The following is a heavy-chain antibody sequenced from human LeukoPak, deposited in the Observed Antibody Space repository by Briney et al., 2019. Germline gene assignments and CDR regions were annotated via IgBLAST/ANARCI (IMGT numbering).Heavy chain of an antibody. J-gene: IGHJ4*02. CDR2: ISSSSSYI. Sequence: GGSLRLSCAASGFTFSSYSMNWVRQAPGKGLEWVSSISSSSSYIYYADSVEGRFTVSRDNAKNTLYLQMNSLRLEDTAVYYCVRDWAPASMQAAPFDCWGQGTLVTVSS. CDR3: VRDWAPASMQAAPFDC. D-gene: IGHD2/OR15-2a*01. V-gene: IGHV3-21*01. CDR1: GFTFSSYS.